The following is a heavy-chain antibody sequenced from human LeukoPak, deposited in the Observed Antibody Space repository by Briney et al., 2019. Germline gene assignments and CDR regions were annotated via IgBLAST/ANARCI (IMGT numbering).Heavy chain of an antibody. CDR2: INPNSGGT. V-gene: IGHV1-2*02. J-gene: IGHJ4*02. D-gene: IGHD2-2*01. CDR1: GYTFSGYY. CDR3: ARDSCSSTSCLSIDDY. Sequence: ASVKVSCKASGYTFSGYYMHWVRQAPGQGLEWMGWINPNSGGTNYAQKFQGRVTMTRDTSISTAYMELSRLSSDDTAVYHCARDSCSSTSCLSIDDYWGQGTLVTVSS.